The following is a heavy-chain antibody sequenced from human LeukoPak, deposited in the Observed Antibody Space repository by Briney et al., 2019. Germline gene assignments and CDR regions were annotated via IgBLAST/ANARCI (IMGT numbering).Heavy chain of an antibody. CDR2: ISAYNGNT. D-gene: IGHD3-10*01. V-gene: IGHV1-18*01. Sequence: ASVKVSCKASGYTFTSYGISWVRQAPGQGLEWMGWISAYNGNTNYAQKLQGRVTMTTDTSTSTAYMELRSLRSDDTAVYYCASAHPCYYGSWSASDAFDIWGQGTMVTVSS. CDR1: GYTFTSYG. J-gene: IGHJ3*02. CDR3: ASAHPCYYGSWSASDAFDI.